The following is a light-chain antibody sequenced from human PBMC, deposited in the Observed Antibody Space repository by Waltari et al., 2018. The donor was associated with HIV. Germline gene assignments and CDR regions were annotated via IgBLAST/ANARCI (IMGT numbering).Light chain of an antibody. V-gene: IGLV2-8*01. CDR2: EVN. CDR1: TAAVGGSHH. Sequence: SALTQPPSASGSPGQSVTTSCTATTAAVGGSHHVSWYQQHPGKAPKFLIFEVNPRPSGVPNRFSGSKSGNTASLTVSGLQAEDEAHYYCVSYAGVNDRWAFGGGTKLTV. J-gene: IGLJ3*02. CDR3: VSYAGVNDRWA.